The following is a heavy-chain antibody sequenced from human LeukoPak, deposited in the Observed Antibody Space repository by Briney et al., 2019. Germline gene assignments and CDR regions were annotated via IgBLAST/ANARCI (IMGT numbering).Heavy chain of an antibody. CDR1: GYTFTGYY. CDR2: INPNSGGT. V-gene: IGHV1-2*02. D-gene: IGHD6-19*01. J-gene: IGHJ4*02. Sequence: ASVKVSCKASGYTFTGYYMHWVRQAPGQGLEWMGWINPNSGGTNYAQKFQGRVTMTRDTSISTAYMELSRLRSDDTAVYYCARFGSGWYRAIDYWGQGTLVTVSS. CDR3: ARFGSGWYRAIDY.